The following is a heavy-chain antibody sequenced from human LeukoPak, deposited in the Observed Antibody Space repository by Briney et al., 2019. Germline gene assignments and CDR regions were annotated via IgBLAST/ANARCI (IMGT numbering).Heavy chain of an antibody. D-gene: IGHD5-18*01. CDR1: RFMFSTYS. Sequence: GGSLRLSWAASRFMFSTYSMNWGRQAPGKGLEWVSYISDSSRYTYYADSVKGRFTIARDNSKNTLYLQMNSLRAEDTAVYYCAKDHGIQLWLRLSTGGDYFDYWGQGTLVTVSS. J-gene: IGHJ4*02. CDR3: AKDHGIQLWLRLSTGGDYFDY. CDR2: ISDSSRYT. V-gene: IGHV3-21*04.